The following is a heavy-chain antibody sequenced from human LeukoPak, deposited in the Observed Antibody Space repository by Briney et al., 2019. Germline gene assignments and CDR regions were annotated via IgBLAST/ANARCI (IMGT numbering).Heavy chain of an antibody. V-gene: IGHV4-34*01. Sequence: SETLSLTCAVYGGSFSGYYWSWIRQPPGKGLEWIGEINHSGSTNYNPSLKSRVTISVDTSKNRFSLKLSSVTAADTAVYYCARGISVVPAALSRNYYYYMDVWGKGTTVTVSS. CDR1: GGSFSGYY. CDR2: INHSGST. D-gene: IGHD2-2*01. CDR3: ARGISVVPAALSRNYYYYMDV. J-gene: IGHJ6*03.